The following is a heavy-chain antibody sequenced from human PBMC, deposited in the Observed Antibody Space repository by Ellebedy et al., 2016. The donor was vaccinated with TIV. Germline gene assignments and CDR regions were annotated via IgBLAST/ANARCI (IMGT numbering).Heavy chain of an antibody. Sequence: MPSETLSLTCSVSGGSMINYDWSWIRQSPGKGLEWIGYIYYTGTTNYDPSLKSRVTMSVDTSKNQLSLKLSSVTAADTGVYYCAKLAAVAYLSAVNYHSMDVWGQGTTVTVSS. CDR1: GGSMINYD. CDR2: IYYTGTT. V-gene: IGHV4-59*08. CDR3: AKLAAVAYLSAVNYHSMDV. D-gene: IGHD6-13*01. J-gene: IGHJ6*02.